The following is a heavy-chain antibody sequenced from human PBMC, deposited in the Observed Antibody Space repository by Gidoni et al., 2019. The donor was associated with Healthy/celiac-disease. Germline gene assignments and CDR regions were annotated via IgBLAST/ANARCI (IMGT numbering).Heavy chain of an antibody. CDR1: GFTFDDYA. CDR2: ISWNSGSI. CDR3: ARSARGGHFDY. Sequence: EVQLVESGGGLVQPGRSLRLSCAASGFTFDDYAMHWVRQAPGKGLEWVSGISWNSGSIGYADSVKGRFTISRDNAKNSLYLQMNSLRAEDTALYYCARSARGGHFDYWGQGTLVTVSS. V-gene: IGHV3-9*01. D-gene: IGHD3-10*01. J-gene: IGHJ4*02.